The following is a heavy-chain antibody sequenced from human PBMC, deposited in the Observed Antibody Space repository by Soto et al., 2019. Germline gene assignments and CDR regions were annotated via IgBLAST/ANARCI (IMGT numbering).Heavy chain of an antibody. CDR2: MNPDGSAK. D-gene: IGHD6-19*01. Sequence: EVQLVESGGGLVQPGGSLRLSCAASGFTCSNYWMTWVRQAPGKGLEWVGNMNPDGSAKSYVDSVKGRFTISRDNAKNSLYLQMSSLRVDDTAVYYCGSPPISVAGNVYFHPWGQGTLVTVSS. J-gene: IGHJ1*01. CDR3: GSPPISVAGNVYFHP. V-gene: IGHV3-7*01. CDR1: GFTCSNYW.